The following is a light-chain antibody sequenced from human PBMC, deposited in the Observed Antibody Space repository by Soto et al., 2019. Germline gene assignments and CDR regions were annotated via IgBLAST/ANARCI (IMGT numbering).Light chain of an antibody. V-gene: IGLV2-18*01. CDR2: EVS. Sequence: QSVLTQPPSVSGFTGQSVTISCTGTSTDFVSYNRVSWYQQPLGTAPKLMIYEVSKRPSGVPDRFSGSKSGNTASLTISGLQAADEADYYCSLYTSENAYVFGTGTKVTVL. CDR3: SLYTSENAYV. CDR1: STDFVSYNR. J-gene: IGLJ1*01.